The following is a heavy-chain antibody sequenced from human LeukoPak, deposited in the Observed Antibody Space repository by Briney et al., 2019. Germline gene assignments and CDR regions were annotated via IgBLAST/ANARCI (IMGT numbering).Heavy chain of an antibody. J-gene: IGHJ6*03. CDR3: AREPNDQIEYSSSRYYYYYMDV. Sequence: GGSLRLSCAASGFTFSSYEMNWVRQAPGKGLEWVSYISSSGSTIYYADTVKGRFTISRDNAKNSLYLQMNSLRAEDTAVYYCAREPNDQIEYSSSRYYYYYMDVWGKGTTVTVSS. CDR2: ISSSGSTI. CDR1: GFTFSSYE. V-gene: IGHV3-48*03. D-gene: IGHD6-6*01.